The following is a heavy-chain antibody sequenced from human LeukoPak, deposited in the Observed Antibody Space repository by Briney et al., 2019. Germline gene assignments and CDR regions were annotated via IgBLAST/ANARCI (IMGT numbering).Heavy chain of an antibody. CDR3: TTDLLSASSSWYVDY. Sequence: PGGSLRLSCAASGFTFSNAWMSWVRQAPGKGLEWVGRIKSKTDGGTTDYAAPVKGRFTISRDDSKNTLYLQMNSLKTEDTAVYYCTTDLLSASSSWYVDYWGQGALVTVSS. CDR1: GFTFSNAW. D-gene: IGHD6-13*01. J-gene: IGHJ4*02. V-gene: IGHV3-15*01. CDR2: IKSKTDGGTT.